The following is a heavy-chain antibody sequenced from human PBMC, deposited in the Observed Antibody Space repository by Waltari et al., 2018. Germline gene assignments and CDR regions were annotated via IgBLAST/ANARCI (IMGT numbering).Heavy chain of an antibody. CDR2: IYYSGNT. J-gene: IGHJ3*02. CDR1: GGAFSNTIYY. Sequence: QMQLQESGAGLVKTSETLFLTCSVSGGAFSNTIYYWDWIRQTPGKGLEWIGSIYYSGNTYYNPSLRSRVTLSVDRSKNQFSLNLSSVTAADTAVYYCAREEFWSTYPDGFDMWGQGTLVTVSS. V-gene: IGHV4-39*07. D-gene: IGHD3-3*01. CDR3: AREEFWSTYPDGFDM.